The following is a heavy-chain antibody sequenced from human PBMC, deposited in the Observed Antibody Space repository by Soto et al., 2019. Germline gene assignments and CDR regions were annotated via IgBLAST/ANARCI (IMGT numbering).Heavy chain of an antibody. D-gene: IGHD2-2*01. V-gene: IGHV1-69*01. J-gene: IGHJ6*02. CDR2: IITIFGTA. CDR1: GGTFSSYA. CDR3: ARPDIVVVPAAVDYYYYGMDV. Sequence: QVQLVQSGAEVKKPGSSVKVSCKASGGTFSSYAISWVRQAPGQGLEWMGGIITIFGTANYAQKFQGRVTITADESTSTAYMELSSLRSEDTAVYYCARPDIVVVPAAVDYYYYGMDVWGQGTTVTVSS.